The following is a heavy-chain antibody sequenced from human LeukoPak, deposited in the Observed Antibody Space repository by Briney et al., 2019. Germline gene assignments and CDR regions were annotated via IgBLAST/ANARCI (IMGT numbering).Heavy chain of an antibody. CDR1: GGSITTGNYI. Sequence: SQTLSLTCTVSGGSITTGNYIWSWLRQPAGKGLEWIGRIDLSGSTDYSPSLKTRVTISLDTSKNQFSLKLRSVTAADTAVYYCARLYGNYQNYFDYWGQGTLVTVSS. V-gene: IGHV4-61*02. CDR3: ARLYGNYQNYFDY. D-gene: IGHD1-7*01. J-gene: IGHJ4*02. CDR2: IDLSGST.